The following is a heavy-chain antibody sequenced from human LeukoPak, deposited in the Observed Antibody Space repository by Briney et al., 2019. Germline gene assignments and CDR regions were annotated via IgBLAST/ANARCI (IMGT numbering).Heavy chain of an antibody. V-gene: IGHV4-61*02. D-gene: IGHD5-18*01. J-gene: IGHJ4*02. CDR3: AGSARGYNYGYNDS. CDR1: GGSLSSGSYF. Sequence: SETLSLTCTVSGGSLSSGSYFWSWIRQPAGKGLEWIGRIYTTGSTNYNPSLKSRVTISVDTSKNQFSLKLSSVTAADTAIYYCAGSARGYNYGYNDSWGQGTLVTVSS. CDR2: IYTTGST.